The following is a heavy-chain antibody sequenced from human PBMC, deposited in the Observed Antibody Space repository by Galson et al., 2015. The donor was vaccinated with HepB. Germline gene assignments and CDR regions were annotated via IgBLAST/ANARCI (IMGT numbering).Heavy chain of an antibody. CDR3: ARDIGSFIGYRRDAFDI. V-gene: IGHV1-18*04. CDR2: ISAYNGNT. Sequence: SVKVSCKASGYTFTSYGISWVRQAPGQGLEWMGWISAYNGNTNYAQKLQGRVTMTTDTSTSTAYMELRSLRSDDTAVYYCARDIGSFIGYRRDAFDIWGQGTMVTVSS. CDR1: GYTFTSYG. J-gene: IGHJ3*02. D-gene: IGHD5-24*01.